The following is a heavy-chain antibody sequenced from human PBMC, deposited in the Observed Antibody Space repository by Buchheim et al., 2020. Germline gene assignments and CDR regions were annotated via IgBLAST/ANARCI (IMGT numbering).Heavy chain of an antibody. CDR2: IKSDERNT. CDR1: GFTFSSYW. D-gene: IGHD1-1*01. CDR3: ARELRDFNCPEY. J-gene: IGHJ4*02. Sequence: EVQLVESGGGLVQPGGSLRLSCAASGFTFSSYWMHWVRQAPGKGLVWVSLIKSDERNTRYADSVKGRFTISRDNAKNTLYLQMNSLSAEDTAVYYCARELRDFNCPEYWGQGTLVTVSS. V-gene: IGHV3-74*01.